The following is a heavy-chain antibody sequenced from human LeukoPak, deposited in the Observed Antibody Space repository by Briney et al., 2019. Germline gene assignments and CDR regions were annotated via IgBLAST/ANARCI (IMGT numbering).Heavy chain of an antibody. CDR2: TRNKANSYTT. J-gene: IGHJ6*02. Sequence: QPGGSLRLSCAASGFTFSDHYMDWVRQAPGKGLERVGRTRNKANSYTTEYAASVKGRFTISRDDSKNSLYLQMNSLKTEDTAVYYCARDDYHSPDYGMDVWGQGTTVTVSS. CDR3: ARDDYHSPDYGMDV. D-gene: IGHD4-11*01. CDR1: GFTFSDHY. V-gene: IGHV3-72*01.